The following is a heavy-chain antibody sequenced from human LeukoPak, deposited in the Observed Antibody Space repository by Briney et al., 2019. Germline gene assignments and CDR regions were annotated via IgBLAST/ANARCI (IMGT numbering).Heavy chain of an antibody. J-gene: IGHJ4*02. CDR2: ISGSGGTT. CDR3: AVRFDY. D-gene: IGHD3-16*02. V-gene: IGHV3-23*01. CDR1: GFTFSSYD. Sequence: GGSLRLSCAASGFTFSSYDMNWVRQAPGKGLEWVSEISGSGGTTYYADSVKGRFTISRDNAKNSLYLQMNSLRAEDAAVYYCAVRFDYWGQGILVTVSS.